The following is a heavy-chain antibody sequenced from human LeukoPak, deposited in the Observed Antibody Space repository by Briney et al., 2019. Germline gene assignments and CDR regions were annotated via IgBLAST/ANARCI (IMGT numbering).Heavy chain of an antibody. V-gene: IGHV3-23*01. Sequence: GSLRPSCAPSGVTFTSYAMSCVRDAPGKRLERVSAISGSGGSTYYADSVKGRFTISRDNSKNTLYLQMNSLRAEDTAVYYCAKDSPFEYSSTLFDYWGQGTLVTVSS. CDR1: GVTFTSYA. CDR2: ISGSGGST. D-gene: IGHD6-6*01. CDR3: AKDSPFEYSSTLFDY. J-gene: IGHJ4*02.